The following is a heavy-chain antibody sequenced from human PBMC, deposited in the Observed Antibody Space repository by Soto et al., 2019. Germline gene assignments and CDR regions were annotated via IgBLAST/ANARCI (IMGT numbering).Heavy chain of an antibody. CDR3: AKEPRDGYNHGY. Sequence: GGSLRLSCAASGFTFSSYAMSWVRQAPGKGLEWVSAISGSGGSTYYAAPVKGRFTLSRDNSKNTLYLQMNSLRAEDTAVYYCAKEPRDGYNHGYWGQGTLVTVSS. CDR1: GFTFSSYA. CDR2: ISGSGGST. J-gene: IGHJ4*02. D-gene: IGHD5-12*01. V-gene: IGHV3-23*01.